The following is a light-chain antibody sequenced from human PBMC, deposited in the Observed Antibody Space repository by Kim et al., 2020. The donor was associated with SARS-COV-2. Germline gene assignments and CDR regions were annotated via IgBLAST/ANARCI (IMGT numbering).Light chain of an antibody. J-gene: IGLJ1*01. CDR2: DVS. CDR1: SSDVGCYNY. CDR3: SSYTSSSTLV. V-gene: IGLV2-14*03. Sequence: GPAITISCTGTSSDVGCYNYVSWYQQHPGKAPKLMIYDVSNRPSGVSNRFSGSKSGNTASLTISGLQAEDEADYYCSSYTSSSTLVFGTGTKVTVL.